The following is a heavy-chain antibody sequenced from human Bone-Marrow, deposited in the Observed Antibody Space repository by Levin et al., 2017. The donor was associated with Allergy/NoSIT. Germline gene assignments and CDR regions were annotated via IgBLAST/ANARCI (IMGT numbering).Heavy chain of an antibody. CDR3: AREEGATEARPDWWSY. Sequence: GASVKVSCKTSGYTFTDYLIHWVRQAPGQGLEWVGRINPNSGDTQFAQRFQGRVTLTRDTPISTVYMELISLRSDDTAVYYCAREEGATEARPDWWSYWGQGTLVTISS. D-gene: IGHD6-6*01. CDR2: INPNSGDT. CDR1: GYTFTDYL. J-gene: IGHJ4*02. V-gene: IGHV1-2*06.